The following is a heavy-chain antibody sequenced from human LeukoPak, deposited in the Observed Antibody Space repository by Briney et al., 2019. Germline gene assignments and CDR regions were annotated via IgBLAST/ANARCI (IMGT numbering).Heavy chain of an antibody. CDR3: ARPNITSYYDSRGYDAFDV. CDR1: GEXFGTYW. D-gene: IGHD3-22*01. J-gene: IGHJ3*01. Sequence: GESLKISCDVSGEXFGTYWVSWVRQMPGRGLEWMGVIYLIDSDTRYSPSFQGQVTISADKSVRTAYLQWSSLKASDTAMYYCARPNITSYYDSRGYDAFDVWGQGTMVTVSS. V-gene: IGHV5-51*01. CDR2: IYLIDSDT.